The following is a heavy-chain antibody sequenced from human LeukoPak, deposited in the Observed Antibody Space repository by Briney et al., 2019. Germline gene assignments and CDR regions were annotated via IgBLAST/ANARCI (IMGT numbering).Heavy chain of an antibody. CDR3: ARITQGTVDY. CDR1: GGSISTYY. Sequence: SETLSLTCAVSGGSISTYYWSWIRQPAGKGLEWIGRIYTSGSTNYNPSLKSRVTMSVDTSKNQFSLNLRSVTAADTAVYYCARITQGTVDYWGQGTLVTVSS. J-gene: IGHJ4*02. CDR2: IYTSGST. V-gene: IGHV4-4*07. D-gene: IGHD3-10*01.